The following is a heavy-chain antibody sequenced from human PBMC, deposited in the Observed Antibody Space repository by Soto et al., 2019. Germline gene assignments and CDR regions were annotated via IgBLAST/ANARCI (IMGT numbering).Heavy chain of an antibody. Sequence: GGSLRLSCAASGFTFSSYGMHWVRQAPGKGLEWVAVIWYDGSNKYYADSVKGRFTISRDNSKNTLYLQMNSLRAEDTAVYYCARDPGSYDSSGYYWEYFDYWGQGTLVTVSS. J-gene: IGHJ4*02. D-gene: IGHD3-22*01. CDR3: ARDPGSYDSSGYYWEYFDY. CDR1: GFTFSSYG. CDR2: IWYDGSNK. V-gene: IGHV3-33*01.